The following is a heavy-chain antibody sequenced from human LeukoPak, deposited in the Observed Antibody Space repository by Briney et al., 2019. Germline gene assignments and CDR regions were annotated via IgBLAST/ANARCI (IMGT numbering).Heavy chain of an antibody. CDR2: IYYSGSP. D-gene: IGHD6-19*01. V-gene: IGHV4-39*07. J-gene: IGHJ4*02. CDR1: GGSINSSSYY. Sequence: PSQTLSLTCTGPGGSINSSSYYWGWLRQPPGKGREGMGSIYYSGSPYYNPSLKSRDTITVDTSKNQFSLKLSSVTAADPAVHYCARDGPVAVAGTASDYWGQGTLVTVSS. CDR3: ARDGPVAVAGTASDY.